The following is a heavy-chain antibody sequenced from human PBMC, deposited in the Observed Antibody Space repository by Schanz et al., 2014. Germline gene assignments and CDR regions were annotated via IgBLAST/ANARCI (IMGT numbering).Heavy chain of an antibody. V-gene: IGHV1-18*01. CDR2: ISAYNDHT. Sequence: QVQLVQSGAEVKKPGASVKVSCKASGYTFISYGIKWVRQAPGQGLEWMGWISAYNDHTDYAQKLQNRVTLTTDTSTSTAYMELRNLRSADTAVYYCATAKRYADMEVWGQGTTVTVSS. D-gene: IGHD5-12*01. J-gene: IGHJ6*02. CDR1: GYTFISYG. CDR3: ATAKRYADMEV.